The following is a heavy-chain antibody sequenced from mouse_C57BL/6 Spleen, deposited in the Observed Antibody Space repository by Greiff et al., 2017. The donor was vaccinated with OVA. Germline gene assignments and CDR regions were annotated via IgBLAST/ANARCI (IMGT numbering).Heavy chain of an antibody. CDR3: ARFTALYAMDY. V-gene: IGHV7-3*01. Sequence: EVKLVESGGGLVQPGGSLSLSCAASGFTFTDYYMSWVRQPPGKALEWLGFIRNKANGYTTAYSASVKGRFTISRDNSQSILYLQMNALRAEDSATYYCARFTALYAMDYWGQGTSVTVSS. CDR1: GFTFTDYY. J-gene: IGHJ4*01. CDR2: IRNKANGYTT.